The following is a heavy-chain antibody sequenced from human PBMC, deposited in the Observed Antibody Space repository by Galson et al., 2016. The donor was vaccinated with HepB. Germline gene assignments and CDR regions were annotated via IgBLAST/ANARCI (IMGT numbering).Heavy chain of an antibody. CDR3: ARDPRKIRYQLLEIYYYYYAMDV. D-gene: IGHD2-2*01. CDR1: GYTFTTYG. CDR2: ISAYNGNT. V-gene: IGHV1-18*01. Sequence: SVKVSCKASGYTFTTYGISWVRQAPGQGLEWMGWISAYNGNTNYAQTLQSRVTMTTDTSTSTAYMELRSLRSDDPAVYYCARDPRKIRYQLLEIYYYYYAMDVWGQGTTVTVSS. J-gene: IGHJ6*02.